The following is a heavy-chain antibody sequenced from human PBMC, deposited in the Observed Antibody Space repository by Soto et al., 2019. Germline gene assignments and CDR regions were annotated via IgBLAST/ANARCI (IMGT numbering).Heavy chain of an antibody. D-gene: IGHD4-17*01. CDR2: IKQDGSEK. J-gene: IGHJ5*02. CDR3: ARDGGMTTVTTVGEYWFDP. CDR1: GFTFSSYW. V-gene: IGHV3-7*05. Sequence: EVQLVESGGGLVQPGGSLRLSCAASGFTFSSYWMSWVRQAPGKGLEWVANIKQDGSEKYYVDSVKGRCTISRDNAKNSLYLQINSLRAEDTAVYYCARDGGMTTVTTVGEYWFDPWGQGTLVTVSS.